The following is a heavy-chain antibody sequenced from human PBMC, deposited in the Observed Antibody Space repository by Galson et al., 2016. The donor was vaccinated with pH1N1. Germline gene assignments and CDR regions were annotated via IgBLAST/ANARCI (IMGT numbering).Heavy chain of an antibody. D-gene: IGHD3-10*01. CDR1: GGSISSSTYY. J-gene: IGHJ4*02. V-gene: IGHV4-39*01. CDR3: ARGVMVREWGGYFDY. Sequence: SETLSLTCPVSGGSISSSTYYWGWIRQPPGKGLEWIGSIYYSGSTYYNPSLKSRVTISVDTSKNQLSLKLSSVTAADTAVYYCARGVMVREWGGYFDYWGQGTLVTVSS. CDR2: IYYSGST.